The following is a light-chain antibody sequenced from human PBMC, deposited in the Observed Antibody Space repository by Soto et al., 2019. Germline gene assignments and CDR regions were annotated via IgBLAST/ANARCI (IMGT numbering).Light chain of an antibody. CDR1: GYHIGGNY. J-gene: IGLJ1*01. V-gene: IGLV1-51*01. CDR3: CSYAGTYTYV. CDR2: ENS. Sequence: QSVLTQPPSVSAAPGQKVTISCSAGGYHIGGNYMSWYQHIPGTAPKLLIYENSKRPPGTPDRFSGSKSGNTASLPISGLQAEEEADYYCCSYAGTYTYVFGTGTQGTVL.